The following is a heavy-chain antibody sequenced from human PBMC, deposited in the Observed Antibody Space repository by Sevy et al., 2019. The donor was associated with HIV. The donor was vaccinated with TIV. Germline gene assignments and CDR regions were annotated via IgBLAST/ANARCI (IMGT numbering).Heavy chain of an antibody. D-gene: IGHD2-2*01. J-gene: IGHJ4*02. CDR1: GFTFSSYS. CDR3: ARGGGVYCSSTSCYALDY. Sequence: GSLRLSCAASGFTFSSYSMNWVRQAPGKGLEWVSSISSSSSYIYYADSVKGRFTISRDNAKNSLYLQMNSLRAEDTAVYYCARGGGVYCSSTSCYALDYWGQGTLVTVSS. V-gene: IGHV3-21*01. CDR2: ISSSSSYI.